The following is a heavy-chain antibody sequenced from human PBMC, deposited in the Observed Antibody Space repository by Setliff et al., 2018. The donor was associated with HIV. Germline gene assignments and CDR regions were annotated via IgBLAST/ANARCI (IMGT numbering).Heavy chain of an antibody. D-gene: IGHD3-16*02. V-gene: IGHV1-18*01. CDR2: INTHSGYT. J-gene: IGHJ6*03. CDR1: GYTFNNYG. CDR3: ARDTGGEITFGGVIVNYYYYMDV. Sequence: GASVKVSCKASGYTFNNYGISWVRQAPGQGLEWMGWINTHSGYTNYAQNVQGRVTVTMDTSTSTAYMELRSLRSEDTAVYYCARDTGGEITFGGVIVNYYYYMDVWGKGTTVTVSS.